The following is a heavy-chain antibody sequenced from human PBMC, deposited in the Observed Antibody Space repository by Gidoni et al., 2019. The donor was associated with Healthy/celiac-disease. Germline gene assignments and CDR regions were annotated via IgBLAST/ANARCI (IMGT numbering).Heavy chain of an antibody. CDR3: AKDLSSYGSSGYCYYFDY. Sequence: VQLLESAGGLVQPGGSLRLSCAASGFTFRSCALSWVRQAPGKGLEWVSDISGSGGSTYYADSVKGRFTISRDNAKNTLYLQMNSLRAEDTAVYYCAKDLSSYGSSGYCYYFDYWGQGTLVTVSS. CDR2: ISGSGGST. V-gene: IGHV3-23*01. D-gene: IGHD3-22*01. CDR1: GFTFRSCA. J-gene: IGHJ4*02.